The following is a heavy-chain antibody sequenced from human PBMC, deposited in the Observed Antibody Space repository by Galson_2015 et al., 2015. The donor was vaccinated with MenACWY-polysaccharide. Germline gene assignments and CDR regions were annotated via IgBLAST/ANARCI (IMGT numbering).Heavy chain of an antibody. Sequence: SLRLSCAASGLTFSTYWMHWVRQAPGKGLVWVSRIKSDGSSTNYADYVKGRFTISRDNAKNTLYLQMNSLRAEDTALYYCARGYSAYDWGQGTLVTVSA. J-gene: IGHJ4*02. D-gene: IGHD5-12*01. CDR1: GLTFSTYW. V-gene: IGHV3-74*01. CDR3: ARGYSAYD. CDR2: IKSDGSST.